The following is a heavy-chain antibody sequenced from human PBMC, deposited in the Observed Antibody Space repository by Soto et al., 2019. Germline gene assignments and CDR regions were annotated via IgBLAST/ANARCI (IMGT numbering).Heavy chain of an antibody. J-gene: IGHJ5*02. Sequence: GASVKVSCKASGGTFSSYAISWVRQAPGQGLEWMGWINPICGTAGYAQKFQGRVTMTRNTSISTAYMELSSLRSEDTAVYYCAREAVVGFNWFDPWGQGTLVTVSS. V-gene: IGHV1-8*02. CDR1: GGTFSSYA. CDR3: AREAVVGFNWFDP. D-gene: IGHD2-2*01. CDR2: INPICGTA.